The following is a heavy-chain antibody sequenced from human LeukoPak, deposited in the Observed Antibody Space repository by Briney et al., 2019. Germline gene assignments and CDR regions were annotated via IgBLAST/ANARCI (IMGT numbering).Heavy chain of an antibody. CDR3: ASGVSGYLYY. CDR1: GYSFTSYW. J-gene: IGHJ4*02. V-gene: IGHV5-51*01. D-gene: IGHD3-22*01. CDR2: IYPADSDT. Sequence: GESLKISCKGSGYSFTSYWIAWVRQMPGRGLEWMGIIYPADSDTRYSPSFHGQVTISDDKSISTTYLQWSSLTASDTAMYYCASGVSGYLYYWGQGTLVTVSS.